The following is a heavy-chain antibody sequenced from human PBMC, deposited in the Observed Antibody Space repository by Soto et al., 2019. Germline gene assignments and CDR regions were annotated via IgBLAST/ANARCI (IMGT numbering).Heavy chain of an antibody. V-gene: IGHV4-59*08. CDR1: GGSISDYY. CDR2: IHHSGGT. Sequence: PSETLCLTCTVSGGSISDYYWSWIRQPPGKELEWIGYIHHSGGTDYNPSLKSRVTISLDTSKNQFSLKLSSVIAADTAVYYCARHWGGRCGGGCYSFDAWGQGTMVTVSS. J-gene: IGHJ3*01. CDR3: ARHWGGRCGGGCYSFDA. D-gene: IGHD2-21*02.